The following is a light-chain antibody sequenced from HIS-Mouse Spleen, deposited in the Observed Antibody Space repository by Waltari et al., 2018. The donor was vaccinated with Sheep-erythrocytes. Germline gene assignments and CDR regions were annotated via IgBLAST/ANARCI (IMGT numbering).Light chain of an antibody. J-gene: IGLJ2*01. Sequence: QSALTQPASVSGSPGQSITISCTGTSSDVGSYNLVSWYQQHPGKTPKLMIYEGRKRPSGVFKRFSGSKSGNTAALTISGLQAEDEADYYCCSYAGSSTFHVVFGGGTKLTVL. V-gene: IGLV2-23*03. CDR2: EGR. CDR3: CSYAGSSTFHVV. CDR1: SSDVGSYNL.